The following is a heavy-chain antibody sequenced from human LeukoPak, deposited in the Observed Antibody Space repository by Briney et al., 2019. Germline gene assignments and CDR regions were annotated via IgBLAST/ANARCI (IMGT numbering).Heavy chain of an antibody. J-gene: IGHJ4*02. Sequence: AASVKASCTASGGTFSSYAISWVRQAPGQGLEWMGGIIPIFGTANYAQKFQGRVTITADESTSTAYMELSSLRSEDTAVYYCARDYYDSSGYYGTLFDYWGQGTLVTVSS. CDR2: IIPIFGTA. CDR3: ARDYYDSSGYYGTLFDY. D-gene: IGHD3-22*01. V-gene: IGHV1-69*13. CDR1: GGTFSSYA.